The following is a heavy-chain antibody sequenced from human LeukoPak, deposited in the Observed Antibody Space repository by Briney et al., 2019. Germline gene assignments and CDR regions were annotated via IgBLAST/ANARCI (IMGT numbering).Heavy chain of an antibody. V-gene: IGHV4-59*01. CDR2: IDDSGNS. D-gene: IGHD3-10*01. J-gene: IGHJ3*02. Sequence: SETLSLTCTVSGGSISRYYWSWIRRPPGKGLEWIGYIDDSGNSNYNPSLKSQVTISVDKSKNQFSLKLSFVTAADTAMYYCARSDYHNSGSHTVFDAFDIWGQGTRVTVSS. CDR1: GGSISRYY. CDR3: ARSDYHNSGSHTVFDAFDI.